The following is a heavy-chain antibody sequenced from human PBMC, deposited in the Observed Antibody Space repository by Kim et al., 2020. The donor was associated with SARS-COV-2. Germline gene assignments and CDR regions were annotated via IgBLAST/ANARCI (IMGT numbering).Heavy chain of an antibody. CDR3: ARGPVYSGSYYFDY. J-gene: IGHJ4*02. CDR1: GGTFSSYA. CDR2: IIPILGIA. Sequence: SVKVSCKASGGTFSSYAISWVRQAPGQGLEWMGRIIPILGIANYAQKFQGRVTITADKSTSTAYMELSSLRSEDTAVYYCARGPVYSGSYYFDYWGQGTLVTVSS. D-gene: IGHD1-26*01. V-gene: IGHV1-69*04.